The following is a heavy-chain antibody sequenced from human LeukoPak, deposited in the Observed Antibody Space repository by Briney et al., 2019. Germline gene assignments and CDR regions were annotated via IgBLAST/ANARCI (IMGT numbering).Heavy chain of an antibody. V-gene: IGHV1-3*01. J-gene: IGHJ4*02. Sequence: ASVKVSCKASGYTFTSYAMHWVRQAPGQRLEWMGWINAGNGNTKYSQKFQGRVTITRDTSASTAYMELSSLRSEDTAVYYCAREQLGYYDSSGYYRQYYFDYWGQGTLVTVPS. CDR3: AREQLGYYDSSGYYRQYYFDY. CDR1: GYTFTSYA. D-gene: IGHD3-22*01. CDR2: INAGNGNT.